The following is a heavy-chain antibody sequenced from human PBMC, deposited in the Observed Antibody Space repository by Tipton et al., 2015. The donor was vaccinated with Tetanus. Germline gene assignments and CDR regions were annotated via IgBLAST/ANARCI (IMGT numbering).Heavy chain of an antibody. CDR1: GGTLRGYA. CDR2: LIPIFGTP. Sequence: QSGAEVKKPGSSVKVSCKASGGTLRGYAITWVRQAPGQGLEWMGGLIPIFGTPKYAQKFQDRVTISADKSTSTVYMDLSSVRSDDTAVYYCARCNDYGSLTPIDLWGPGTRVTVSS. D-gene: IGHD4-17*01. V-gene: IGHV1-69*06. CDR3: ARCNDYGSLTPIDL. J-gene: IGHJ5*02.